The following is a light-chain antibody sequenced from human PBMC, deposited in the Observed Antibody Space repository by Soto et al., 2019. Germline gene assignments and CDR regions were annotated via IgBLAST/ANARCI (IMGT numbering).Light chain of an antibody. CDR3: QPYNNYPQT. CDR1: QGIRND. J-gene: IGKJ1*01. V-gene: IGKV1D-13*01. CDR2: KAS. Sequence: AIQMTQSPSSLSASVGDRVTITCRASQGIRNDLGWYQQKTGKAPKLLIYKASSLESGVPSRLSFSGSKTEFTVNISSLQPDDFATYYCQPYNNYPQTF.